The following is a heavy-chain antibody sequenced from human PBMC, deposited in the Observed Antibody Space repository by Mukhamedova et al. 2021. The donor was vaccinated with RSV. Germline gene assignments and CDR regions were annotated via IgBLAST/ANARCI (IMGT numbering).Heavy chain of an antibody. V-gene: IGHV3-7*01. CDR3: ARGGGSSSRYYYYMDV. Sequence: EWVANIKQDGSEKYYVDSVKGRFTISRDNAKNSLYLQMNSLRAEDTAVYYCARGGGSSSRYYYYMDVWGQGTTVTVSS. D-gene: IGHD6-6*01. CDR2: IKQDGSEK. J-gene: IGHJ6*03.